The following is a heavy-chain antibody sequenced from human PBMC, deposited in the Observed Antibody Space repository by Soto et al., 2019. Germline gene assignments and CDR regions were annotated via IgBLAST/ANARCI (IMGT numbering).Heavy chain of an antibody. CDR2: MYYSGNT. D-gene: IGHD3-10*01. Sequence: HLQLQESGPGLVTASQTLSLTCGVSGASIGNGDYSWSWIRQPPGKGLEWIANMYYSGNTHYKSSLRGRATISLDKSRNQFFLRLTSLTAADTAVYYCARIDGVGRAVTPFEPWGQGTLVTVSS. CDR1: GASIGNGDYS. CDR3: ARIDGVGRAVTPFEP. J-gene: IGHJ5*02. V-gene: IGHV4-30-2*01.